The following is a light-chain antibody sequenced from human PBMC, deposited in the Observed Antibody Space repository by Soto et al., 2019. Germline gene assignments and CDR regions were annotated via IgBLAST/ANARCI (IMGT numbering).Light chain of an antibody. CDR1: ISDVGGYNY. Sequence: QPVLTQPRSVSGSPGQSFTISCTGTISDVGGYNYVSWYQQHPGKAPKLMIYDVNKRPSGVPDRFSGSKSGNTASLTISGLQAEDEADYYCCSYAGSDTLVFGTGTKVTV. CDR2: DVN. CDR3: CSYAGSDTLV. J-gene: IGLJ1*01. V-gene: IGLV2-11*01.